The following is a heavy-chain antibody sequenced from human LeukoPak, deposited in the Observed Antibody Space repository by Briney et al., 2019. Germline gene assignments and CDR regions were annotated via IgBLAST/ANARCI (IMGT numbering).Heavy chain of an antibody. CDR1: GFSVSSNY. J-gene: IGHJ4*02. CDR2: IYSGGST. CDR3: ASLSHRQDFDY. V-gene: IGHV3-66*01. D-gene: IGHD2/OR15-2a*01. Sequence: AGSLRLSCAASGFSVSSNYMSWVRQAPGKGLEWVSVIYSGGSTYYADSVKGRFTISRDNSKNTLYLQMNSLRAAETAVYYCASLSHRQDFDYWGQGTLVTVSS.